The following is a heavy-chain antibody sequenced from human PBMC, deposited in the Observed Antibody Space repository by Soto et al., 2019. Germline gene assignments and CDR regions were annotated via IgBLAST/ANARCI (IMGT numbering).Heavy chain of an antibody. Sequence: GGSLRLSCAASGFTFSSYEMNWVRQAPGKGLEWVSYISSSGSTIYYADSVKGRFTISRDNAKNSLYLQMNSLRAEDTAVYYCAREVMFRGAPVNPFDYWGQGTLVTVS. D-gene: IGHD3-10*01. J-gene: IGHJ4*02. V-gene: IGHV3-48*03. CDR2: ISSSGSTI. CDR3: AREVMFRGAPVNPFDY. CDR1: GFTFSSYE.